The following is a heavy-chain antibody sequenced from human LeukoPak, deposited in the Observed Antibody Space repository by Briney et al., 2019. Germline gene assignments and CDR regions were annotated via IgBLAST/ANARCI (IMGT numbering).Heavy chain of an antibody. CDR2: INSDGSST. J-gene: IGHJ4*02. Sequence: WGSLRLSCAASGFTFSSYCLHWVRQAPGKGLVWVSRINSDGSSTSYADSVKGRFTISRDNAKNTLYLQMTSLSAEDTAVYYCASVIGPGSPFDYWGQGTLVTVSS. CDR3: ASVIGPGSPFDY. D-gene: IGHD3-22*01. V-gene: IGHV3-74*01. CDR1: GFTFSSYC.